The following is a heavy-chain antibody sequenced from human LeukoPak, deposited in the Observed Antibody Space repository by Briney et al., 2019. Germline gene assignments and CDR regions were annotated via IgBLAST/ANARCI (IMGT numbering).Heavy chain of an antibody. Sequence: PGGSLRLSCAASGFTFSSYSMNWVRQAPGQGLEWVSYISSSSSTIYYADSVKGRFTISRDNAKSSLYLQMNSLRDEDTAVYFCARGVVGYCSGGSCYGYFQHWGQGTLVTVSS. CDR2: ISSSSSTI. CDR3: ARGVVGYCSGGSCYGYFQH. J-gene: IGHJ1*01. D-gene: IGHD2-15*01. V-gene: IGHV3-48*02. CDR1: GFTFSSYS.